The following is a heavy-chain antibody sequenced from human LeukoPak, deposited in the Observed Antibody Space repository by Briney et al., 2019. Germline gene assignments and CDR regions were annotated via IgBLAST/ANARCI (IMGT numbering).Heavy chain of an antibody. CDR2: IIPIFGTA. V-gene: IGHV1-69*05. Sequence: SVKVSCKASGDTFSSYAISWVRQAPGQGLEWMGRIIPIFGTANYAQKFQGRATITTDESTSTAYMELSSLRSEDTAVYYCARVIWDSGSYHDAFDIWGQGTMVTVSS. D-gene: IGHD1-26*01. CDR1: GDTFSSYA. CDR3: ARVIWDSGSYHDAFDI. J-gene: IGHJ3*02.